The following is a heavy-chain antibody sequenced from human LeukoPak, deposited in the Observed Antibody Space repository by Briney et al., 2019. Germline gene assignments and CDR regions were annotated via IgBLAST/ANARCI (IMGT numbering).Heavy chain of an antibody. CDR2: IYYSGST. D-gene: IGHD1-7*01. CDR1: GGSISSGDYY. Sequence: SQTLSLTRTVSGGSISSGDYYWSWIRQPPGKGLEWIGYIYYSGSTYYNPSLKSRVTISVDTSKNQFSLKLSSVTAADTAVYYCARASWNWWFDPWGQGTLVTVSS. V-gene: IGHV4-30-4*08. J-gene: IGHJ5*02. CDR3: ARASWNWWFDP.